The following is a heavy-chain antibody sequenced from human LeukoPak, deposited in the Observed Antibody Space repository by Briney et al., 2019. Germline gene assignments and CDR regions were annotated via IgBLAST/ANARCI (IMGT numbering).Heavy chain of an antibody. D-gene: IGHD5-18*01. CDR2: ISGDGGST. CDR1: GFTFDDFA. CDR3: AKDRRGYSYGFDY. J-gene: IGHJ4*02. Sequence: GGSLRLSCAASGFTFDDFAMHWVRQAPGKALVWVSLISGDGGSTYYADSVKGRFTISRDNSKNSLYLQMNSLRTEVTALYYCAKDRRGYSYGFDYWGQGTLVTVSS. V-gene: IGHV3-43*02.